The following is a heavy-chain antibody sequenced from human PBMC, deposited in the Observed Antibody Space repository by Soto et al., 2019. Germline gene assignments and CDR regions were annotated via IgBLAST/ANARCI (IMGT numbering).Heavy chain of an antibody. D-gene: IGHD5-18*01. CDR3: AGLFPYSYGRYYGRDV. Sequence: GESLKISCKGSGYSFTSYWIGWVRQMPGKGLEWMGIIYPGDSDTRYSPSFQGQVTISADKSISTAYLQWSSLKASDTAMYYCAGLFPYSYGRYYGRDVWGKGTTVTVSS. CDR1: GYSFTSYW. J-gene: IGHJ6*04. V-gene: IGHV5-51*01. CDR2: IYPGDSDT.